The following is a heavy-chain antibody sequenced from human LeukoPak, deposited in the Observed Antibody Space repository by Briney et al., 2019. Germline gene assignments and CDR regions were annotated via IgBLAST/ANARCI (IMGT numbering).Heavy chain of an antibody. CDR3: ARGGLRSGSRFDP. CDR2: IYYSGST. V-gene: IGHV4-59*01. D-gene: IGHD5-12*01. J-gene: IGHJ5*02. Sequence: SETLSLTCTVSGGSISSYYWSLIRQPPGKGLEWIGYIYYSGSTNYNPSLKSRVTISVDTSKNQFSLKLSSVTAADTAVYYCARGGLRSGSRFDPWGQGTLVTVSS. CDR1: GGSISSYY.